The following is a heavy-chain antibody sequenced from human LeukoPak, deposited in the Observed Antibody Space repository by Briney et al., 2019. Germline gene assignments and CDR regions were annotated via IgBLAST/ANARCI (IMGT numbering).Heavy chain of an antibody. D-gene: IGHD2/OR15-2a*01. V-gene: IGHV1-24*01. CDR3: ATWFYGQGAFDI. J-gene: IGHJ3*02. CDR1: GYTLTELS. CDR2: FDPEDGET. Sequence: ASVKVSCKVSGYTLTELSMHWVRQAPGKGLEWMGGFDPEDGETIYAQKFQGRVTMTEDTSTDTAYMELSSLRSEDAAVYYCATWFYGQGAFDIWGQGTMATVSS.